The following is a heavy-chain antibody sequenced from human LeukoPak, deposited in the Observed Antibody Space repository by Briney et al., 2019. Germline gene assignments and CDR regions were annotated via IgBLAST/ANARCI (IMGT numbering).Heavy chain of an antibody. CDR1: GYTFTGYY. D-gene: IGHD3-22*01. Sequence: ASVKVSXKASGYTFTGYYMHWVRQAPGQGLEWMGWINPNSGGTNYAQKFQGRVTMTRDTSISTAYMELSRLRSDDTAVYYCARDPNYYDSSGPPDYWGQGTLVTVSS. J-gene: IGHJ4*02. CDR3: ARDPNYYDSSGPPDY. CDR2: INPNSGGT. V-gene: IGHV1-2*02.